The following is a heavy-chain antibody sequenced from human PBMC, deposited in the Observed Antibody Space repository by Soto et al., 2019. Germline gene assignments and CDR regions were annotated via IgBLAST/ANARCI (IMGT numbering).Heavy chain of an antibody. J-gene: IGHJ5*02. V-gene: IGHV3-9*01. CDR2: ITWNSGSI. D-gene: IGHD6-6*01. Sequence: SGGSLRLSCAASGFTFDDYAMHWVRQAPGKGLEWVSGITWNSGSIGYADSVKGRFTISRDNAKNSLYLQMNSLRPEDTALYYCAKQPYRTSSLVDPWGQGTLVTVSS. CDR1: GFTFDDYA. CDR3: AKQPYRTSSLVDP.